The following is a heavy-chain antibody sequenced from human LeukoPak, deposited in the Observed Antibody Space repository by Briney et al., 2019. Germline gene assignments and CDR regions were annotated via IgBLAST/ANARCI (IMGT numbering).Heavy chain of an antibody. Sequence: PSGTLSLTCAVSGGSISSNNWWSWVRQPPGKGLEWIGEIYHSGSTNYNPTLKSRVTISVDKSKNQLSLKVSPVTAADTAVYYCARSSTRSGVDFDYWGQGTLVTVSS. CDR1: GGSISSNNW. V-gene: IGHV4-4*02. D-gene: IGHD3-10*01. CDR2: IYHSGST. CDR3: ARSSTRSGVDFDY. J-gene: IGHJ4*02.